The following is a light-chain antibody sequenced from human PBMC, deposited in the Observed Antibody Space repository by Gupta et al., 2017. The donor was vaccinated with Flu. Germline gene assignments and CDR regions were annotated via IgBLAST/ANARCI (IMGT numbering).Light chain of an antibody. J-gene: IGKJ1*01. CDR3: QQYGDSLWT. CDR2: SAS. V-gene: IGKV3-20*01. Sequence: PSFSPGERATPSCSASQRSSYTYLAWYQQRPGQTPRLLIYSASKRATGITDRFSGSWSGTDFTLTIDRLEPEDFAVYYCQQYGDSLWTFGQGTKVEI. CDR1: QRSSYTY.